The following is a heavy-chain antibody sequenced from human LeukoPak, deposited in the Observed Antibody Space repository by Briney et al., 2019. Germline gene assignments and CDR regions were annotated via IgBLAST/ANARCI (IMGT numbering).Heavy chain of an antibody. CDR2: IYDSGST. V-gene: IGHV4-39*06. CDR1: GGSIGGSTSY. CDR3: ATTGATTVTHTDFDY. J-gene: IGHJ4*02. Sequence: SETLSLTCTVSGGSIGGSTSYWGWFRQPPGKGLEWIGTIYDSGSTYYNPSLKSRVTISVDTSMNQFPLNLRSVTAADTAVYYCATTGATTVTHTDFDYWGQGTLVTVSS. D-gene: IGHD4-17*01.